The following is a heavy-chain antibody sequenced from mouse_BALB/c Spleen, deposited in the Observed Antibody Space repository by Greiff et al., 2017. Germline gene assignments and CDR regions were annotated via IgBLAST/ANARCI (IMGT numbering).Heavy chain of an antibody. CDR3: ARITTVVYYYAMDY. V-gene: IGHV1S81*02. J-gene: IGHJ4*01. CDR2: INPSNGRT. Sequence: QVHVKQPGAELVKPGASVKLSCKASGYTFTSYWMHWVKQRPGQGLEWIGEINPSNGRTNYNEKFKSKATLTVDKSSSTAYMQLSSLTSEDSAVYYCARITTVVYYYAMDYWGQGTSVTVSS. D-gene: IGHD1-1*01. CDR1: GYTFTSYW.